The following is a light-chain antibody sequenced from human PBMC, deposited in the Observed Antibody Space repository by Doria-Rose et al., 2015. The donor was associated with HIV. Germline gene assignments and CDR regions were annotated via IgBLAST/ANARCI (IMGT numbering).Light chain of an antibody. CDR3: HQYGTSWT. CDR2: DGS. CDR1: QSCSSTY. V-gene: IGKV3-20*01. Sequence: EIVMRQSPGTLSMSPGEGATLSCRASQSCSSTYLAWYQQRPCQAPSLLIYDGSTSATGIPDTFRASGSGTAITLTINRLEPEDFALYYCHQYGTSWTFGQGTKVEI. J-gene: IGKJ1*01.